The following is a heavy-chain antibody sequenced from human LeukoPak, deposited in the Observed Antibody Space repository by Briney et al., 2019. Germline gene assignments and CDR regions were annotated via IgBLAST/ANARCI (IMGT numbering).Heavy chain of an antibody. Sequence: SVKVSCKASGYTFTGYYMHWVRQAPGQGLEWMGWINPNSGGTNYAQKFQGRVTMTRDTSISTAYMELSRLRSDDTAVYYCARVALNTAMVINYWGQGTLVTVSS. CDR2: INPNSGGT. CDR1: GYTFTGYY. D-gene: IGHD5-18*01. J-gene: IGHJ4*02. V-gene: IGHV1-2*02. CDR3: ARVALNTAMVINY.